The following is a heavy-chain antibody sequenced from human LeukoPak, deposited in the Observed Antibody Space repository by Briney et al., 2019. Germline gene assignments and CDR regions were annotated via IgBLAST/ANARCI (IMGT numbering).Heavy chain of an antibody. CDR1: GFTFSSYE. V-gene: IGHV3-48*03. D-gene: IGHD2-21*02. Sequence: GGSLRLSCVVSGFTFSSYEMNWVRQAPGKGLEWVSYISSSGSTMYYADSVKGRFTISRDNAKNSLYLQMNSLRAEDTAVYYCARDSIVTGEFDYWGQGTLVTVSS. J-gene: IGHJ4*02. CDR2: ISSSGSTM. CDR3: ARDSIVTGEFDY.